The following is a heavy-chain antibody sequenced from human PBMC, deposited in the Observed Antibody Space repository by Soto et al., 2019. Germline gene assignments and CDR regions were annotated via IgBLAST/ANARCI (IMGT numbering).Heavy chain of an antibody. V-gene: IGHV1-69*13. CDR2: IIPIFGTA. Sequence: SVKVSCNASGGTFSSYAISWVRQAPGQGLEWMGGIIPIFGTANYAQKFQGRVTITADESTSTAYMELSSLRSEDTAVYYCARGPDLQRYCSSTSCPYYYYGMDAWGQGTTVTVSS. J-gene: IGHJ6*02. D-gene: IGHD2-2*01. CDR1: GGTFSSYA. CDR3: ARGPDLQRYCSSTSCPYYYYGMDA.